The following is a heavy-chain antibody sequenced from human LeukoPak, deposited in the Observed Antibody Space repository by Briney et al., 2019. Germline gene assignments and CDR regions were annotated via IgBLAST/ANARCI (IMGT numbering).Heavy chain of an antibody. CDR3: ARDPSDIVVVPAAMGFDY. J-gene: IGHJ4*02. Sequence: GGSLRLSCAASGFTFSSYTMNWVRQAPGKGQEWLSSISSSGSTIYYADSVKGRFTISRDNAKNSLYLQMNSLRAEDTAVYYCARDPSDIVVVPAAMGFDYWGQGTLVTVSS. CDR2: ISSSGSTI. CDR1: GFTFSSYT. D-gene: IGHD2-2*01. V-gene: IGHV3-48*04.